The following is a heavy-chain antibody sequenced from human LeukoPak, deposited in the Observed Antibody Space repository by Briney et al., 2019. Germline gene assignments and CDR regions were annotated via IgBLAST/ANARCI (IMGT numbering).Heavy chain of an antibody. V-gene: IGHV4-59*01. D-gene: IGHD7-27*01. CDR3: ARETPGAGRFDY. CDR2: IYYSGGT. CDR1: GGSINYYY. J-gene: IGHJ4*02. Sequence: PSETLSLTCTVSGGSINYYYWMWIRQPPGKGLEWIGYIYYSGGTHYNPSLKSRVTMLVDTSKNQFSLKLTAVTAADTAVYYCARETPGAGRFDYWGQGSLVTASS.